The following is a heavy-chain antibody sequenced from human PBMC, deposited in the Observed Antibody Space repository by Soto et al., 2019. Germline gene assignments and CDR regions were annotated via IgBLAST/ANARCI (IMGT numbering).Heavy chain of an antibody. V-gene: IGHV4-39*01. J-gene: IGHJ5*02. D-gene: IGHD3-10*01. Sequence: QLQVQESGPGLVKASETLSLTCAVSGGSLSSSTYCWGWIRQPPGKALEWIGSIYYSGSTFYNPSLRGRVTISVAPSNNLFSLKLSSVTAADTSVYYCARLNYSGSGSSSYLNWFDPWGQGTLVTVSS. CDR1: GGSLSSSTYC. CDR2: IYYSGST. CDR3: ARLNYSGSGSSSYLNWFDP.